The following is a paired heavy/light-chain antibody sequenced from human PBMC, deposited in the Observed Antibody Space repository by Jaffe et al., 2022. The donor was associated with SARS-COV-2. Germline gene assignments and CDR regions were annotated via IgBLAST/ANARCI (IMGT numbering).Heavy chain of an antibody. D-gene: IGHD2-15*01. CDR3: TRDPGAARFDF. J-gene: IGHJ4*02. CDR1: GYTFSNYD. V-gene: IGHV1-18*01. Sequence: QVQLVQSGAEVKEPGASVKVTCKASGYTFSNYDITWVRQAPGQGLEWMGGINVYRGNTNYAQKLQGRVTLTTDTSTSTVYMELRSLRPDDTAIYYCTRDPGAARFDFWGQGTLVTVSS. CDR2: INVYRGNT.
Light chain of an antibody. V-gene: IGLV2-14*01. CDR2: EVG. CDR3: SSYTSSITVI. J-gene: IGLJ2*01. CDR1: RSDIGGYNY. Sequence: QPALTQPASVSGSPGQSITISCTGTRSDIGGYNYVSWYQQHPNKAPKLIIYEVGNRPSGVPDRFSGSKSGNTASLTISGLQAEDEADYYCSSYTSSITVIFGGGTKLTVL.